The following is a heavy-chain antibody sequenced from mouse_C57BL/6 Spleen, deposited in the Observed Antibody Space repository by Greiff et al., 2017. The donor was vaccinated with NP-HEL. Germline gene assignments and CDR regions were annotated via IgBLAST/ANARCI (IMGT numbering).Heavy chain of an antibody. CDR3: ARREYDYDDPYDLDY. CDR1: GYTFTSYW. J-gene: IGHJ2*01. V-gene: IGHV1-52*01. D-gene: IGHD2-4*01. CDR2: IDPSDSET. Sequence: VQLQQPGAELVRPGSSVKLSCKASGYTFTSYWMPWVKQRPIQGLEWIGNIDPSDSETHYNQKFKDKATLTVDKSSSTAYMQLSSLTSEDSAVYYCARREYDYDDPYDLDYWGQGTTLTVSS.